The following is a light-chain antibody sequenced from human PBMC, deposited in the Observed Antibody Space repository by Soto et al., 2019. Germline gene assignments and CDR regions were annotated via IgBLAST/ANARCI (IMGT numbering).Light chain of an antibody. Sequence: AIRMTQSPSSFSASTGDRVTITCRASQGISSYLAWYQQKPGKAPKRLIYAASSLQSGVPSRFSGSGSGTEFTLAISSLQPEDFATYYCLQHNSYPITFGQGTRLEI. V-gene: IGKV1-8*01. J-gene: IGKJ5*01. CDR3: LQHNSYPIT. CDR1: QGISSY. CDR2: AAS.